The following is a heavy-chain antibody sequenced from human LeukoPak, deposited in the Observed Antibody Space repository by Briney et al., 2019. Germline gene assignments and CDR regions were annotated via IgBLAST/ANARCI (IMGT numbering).Heavy chain of an antibody. CDR3: AKDLYGGSFDY. D-gene: IGHD3-16*01. CDR1: GFTFSSYA. J-gene: IGHJ4*02. CDR2: ISGSGAST. Sequence: GGSLRLSCAASGFTFSSYAMNWVRQAPGKGLEWVSAISGSGASTYYADSVKGRLTISRDNSKNTLYLQMNSLRAEDTAVYYCAKDLYGGSFDYWGQGTLVTVSS. V-gene: IGHV3-23*01.